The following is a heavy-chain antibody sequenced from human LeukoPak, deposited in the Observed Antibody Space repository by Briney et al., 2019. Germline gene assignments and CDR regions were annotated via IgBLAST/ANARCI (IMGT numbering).Heavy chain of an antibody. D-gene: IGHD4-23*01. CDR3: ARDMSTRVTPISYAIDV. Sequence: ASVKASCKAPENTFTNYYTHWVRQAPGQGLEWLGLINPNGDRTAYAQNFQGRVTMTRDTSTTTVSLELSSLRSEDTAVYYCARDMSTRVTPISYAIDVWGQGTMVTVSS. J-gene: IGHJ3*01. V-gene: IGHV1-46*01. CDR1: ENTFTNYY. CDR2: INPNGDRT.